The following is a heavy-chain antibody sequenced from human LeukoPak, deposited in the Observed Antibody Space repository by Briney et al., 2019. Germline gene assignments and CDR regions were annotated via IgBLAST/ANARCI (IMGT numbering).Heavy chain of an antibody. CDR3: AKRNGEKALDS. CDR1: GFTFATND. D-gene: IGHD1-14*01. CDR2: IIGSTGDA. V-gene: IGHV3-23*01. Sequence: GGSLRLSCVVSGFTFATNDMSWVRQAPGKGLEWISVIIGSTGDAYYADSVKGRFTMSRDTSRNMLYLQMNGLRAEDTAFYYCAKRNGEKALDSWGQGSLVTVSP. J-gene: IGHJ4*02.